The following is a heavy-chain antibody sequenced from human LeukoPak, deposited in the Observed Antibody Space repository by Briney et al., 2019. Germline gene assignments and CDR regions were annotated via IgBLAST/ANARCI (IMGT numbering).Heavy chain of an antibody. CDR3: ARGLWPWYFDL. CDR1: GGSFNDYC. J-gene: IGHJ2*01. V-gene: IGHV4-34*01. Sequence: SETLSLTCAVYGGSFNDYCWSWIRQPPGKGLEWIGEINHSGSTNYNPSLKSRVTISVDTSKNQFSLRLTSVTAADTAVYYCARGLWPWYFDLWGRGTLVTVSS. CDR2: INHSGST.